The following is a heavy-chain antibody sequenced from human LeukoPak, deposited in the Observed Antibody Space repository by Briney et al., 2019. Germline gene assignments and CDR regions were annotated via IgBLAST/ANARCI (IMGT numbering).Heavy chain of an antibody. D-gene: IGHD7-27*01. Sequence: PSGTLSLTCAVSGDSISSATHYWSWIRQPAGKGLEWIGRIYSSGSTNYNPSLKSRVSISVDTSKNQFSLKLSSVTAADTAVYYCARFLNWVFDNWGQGTPVTVSS. V-gene: IGHV4-61*02. CDR1: GDSISSATHY. CDR2: IYSSGST. J-gene: IGHJ4*02. CDR3: ARFLNWVFDN.